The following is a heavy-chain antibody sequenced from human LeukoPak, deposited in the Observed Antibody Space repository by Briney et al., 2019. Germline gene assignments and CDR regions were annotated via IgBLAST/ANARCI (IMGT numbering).Heavy chain of an antibody. V-gene: IGHV5-51*01. J-gene: IGHJ4*02. Sequence: GASLKISCKGSGSSFTSYWIGWVRQMPGKGLEWMGIIYPGDSDTRYSPSFQGQVTISADKFISTAYLQWSSLKASDTAMYYCARHGGYYDSSGYYPPGDYWGQGTLVTVSS. CDR3: ARHGGYYDSSGYYPPGDY. D-gene: IGHD3-22*01. CDR2: IYPGDSDT. CDR1: GSSFTSYW.